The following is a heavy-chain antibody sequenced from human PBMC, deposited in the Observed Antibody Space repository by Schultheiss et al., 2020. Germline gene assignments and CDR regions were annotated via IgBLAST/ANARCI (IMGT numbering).Heavy chain of an antibody. V-gene: IGHV3-9*03. CDR3: ARVAAGIVVSSYIDY. D-gene: IGHD2-15*01. CDR2: ISWNSGSI. CDR1: GFTFSDHY. J-gene: IGHJ4*02. Sequence: SLKISCAASGFTFSDHYMHWVRQAPGRGLEWVSGISWNSGSIGYADSVKGRFTISRDNAKNSLYLQMNSLRAEDMTVYYCARVAAGIVVSSYIDYWGQGSLVTVSS.